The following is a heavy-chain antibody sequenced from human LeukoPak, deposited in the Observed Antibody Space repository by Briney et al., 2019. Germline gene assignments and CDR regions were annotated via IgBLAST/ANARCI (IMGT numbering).Heavy chain of an antibody. Sequence: ASVKVSCTAAGYSFVNYYMHWVRPAPGQGLAWMAIINPSGGGTTYAEKFQGRVTVTMDSSTRTVYMDLSSLRSDDTAMYYCARGDRLPGYSAPVGDYWGQGTLVIVSS. V-gene: IGHV1-46*01. CDR3: ARGDRLPGYSAPVGDY. CDR1: GYSFVNYY. D-gene: IGHD3-9*01. CDR2: INPSGGGT. J-gene: IGHJ4*02.